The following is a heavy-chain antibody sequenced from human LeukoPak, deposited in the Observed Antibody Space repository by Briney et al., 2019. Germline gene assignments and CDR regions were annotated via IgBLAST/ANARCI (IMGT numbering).Heavy chain of an antibody. CDR1: GGSISSGSYY. J-gene: IGHJ4*02. V-gene: IGHV4-61*02. D-gene: IGHD1-26*01. Sequence: SETLSLTCTVSGGSISSGSYYWSWIRQPAGKGLEWIGRIYTSGSTNYNPSLKSRVTISVDTSKNQFSLKLSSVTAADTAVYYCARESGGAPFDNWGQGTLVTVSS. CDR3: ARESGGAPFDN. CDR2: IYTSGST.